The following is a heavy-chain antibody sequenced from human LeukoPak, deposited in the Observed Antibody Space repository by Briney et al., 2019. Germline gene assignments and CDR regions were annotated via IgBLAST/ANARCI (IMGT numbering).Heavy chain of an antibody. CDR3: ARSSGYSYGPGGDAFDI. CDR1: GYTFTSNY. Sequence: ASVKVSCKAFGYTFTSNYMHWVRQAPGQGPEWMGVISPSGGSTTYAQKFQGRVTLTRDMSTSTDYLELSSLRAEDTAVYYCARSSGYSYGPGGDAFDIWGQGTMVTVSS. J-gene: IGHJ3*02. V-gene: IGHV1-46*01. CDR2: ISPSGGST. D-gene: IGHD5-18*01.